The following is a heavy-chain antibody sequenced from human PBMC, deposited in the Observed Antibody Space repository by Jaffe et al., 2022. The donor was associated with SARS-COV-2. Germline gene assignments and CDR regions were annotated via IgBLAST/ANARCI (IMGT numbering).Heavy chain of an antibody. CDR3: ARDLGMDYYYGMDV. V-gene: IGHV3-33*01. CDR2: IWYDGSNK. CDR1: GFTFSSYG. J-gene: IGHJ6*02. D-gene: IGHD7-27*01. Sequence: QVQLVESGGGVVQPGRSLRLSCAASGFTFSSYGMHWVRQAPGKGLEWVAVIWYDGSNKYYADSVKGRFTISRDNSKNTLYLQMNSLRAEDTAVYYCARDLGMDYYYGMDVWGQGTTVTVSS.